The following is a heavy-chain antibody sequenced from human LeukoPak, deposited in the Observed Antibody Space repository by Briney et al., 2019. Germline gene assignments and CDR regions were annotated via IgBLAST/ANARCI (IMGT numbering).Heavy chain of an antibody. D-gene: IGHD5-24*01. CDR2: MNPNSGNT. J-gene: IGHJ5*02. V-gene: IGHV1-8*01. Sequence: ASVKVSCKASGYTFTSYDINWVRQATGQGLEWMGWMNPNSGNTGYAQKFQGRVTMTRNTSISTAYMELSSLRSEDTAVYYCARGVEMATITGDWFDPWGQGTLVTVSP. CDR3: ARGVEMATITGDWFDP. CDR1: GYTFTSYD.